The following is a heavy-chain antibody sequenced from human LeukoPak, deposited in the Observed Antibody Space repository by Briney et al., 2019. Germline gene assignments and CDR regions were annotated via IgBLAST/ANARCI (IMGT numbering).Heavy chain of an antibody. V-gene: IGHV3-23*01. CDR2: ISGSGGST. CDR3: AKAYYYDSSGYYLAGY. Sequence: GSLRLSCAASGFTFSSYAMSWVRQAPGKGLEWVSAISGSGGSTYYADSVKGRFTISRDNSKNTLYLQMNSLRAEDTAVYYCAKAYYYDSSGYYLAGYWGQGTLVTVSS. J-gene: IGHJ4*02. CDR1: GFTFSSYA. D-gene: IGHD3-22*01.